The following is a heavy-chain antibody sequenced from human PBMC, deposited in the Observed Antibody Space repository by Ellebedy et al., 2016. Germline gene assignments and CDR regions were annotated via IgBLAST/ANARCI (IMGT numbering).Heavy chain of an antibody. CDR2: IYSGGST. J-gene: IGHJ6*02. V-gene: IGHV3-53*04. CDR3: ARDNRGIAAAGTYYYYGMDV. Sequence: GESLKISXAASGFTVSSNYMSWVRQAPGKGLEWVSVIYSGGSTYYADSVKGRFTISRHNSKNTLYLQMNSLRAEDTAVYYCARDNRGIAAAGTYYYYGMDVWGQGTTVTVSS. CDR1: GFTVSSNY. D-gene: IGHD6-13*01.